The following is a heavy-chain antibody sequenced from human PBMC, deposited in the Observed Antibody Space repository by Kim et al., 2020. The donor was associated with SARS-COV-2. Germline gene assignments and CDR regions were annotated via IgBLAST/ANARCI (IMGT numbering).Heavy chain of an antibody. Sequence: GSTHNHPSLKNRVTMSVDTSKNQFSLKLSSVTAADTAVYYCARGANPDYWGQGTLVTVSS. CDR2: GST. J-gene: IGHJ4*02. D-gene: IGHD7-27*01. CDR3: ARGANPDY. V-gene: IGHV4-34*01.